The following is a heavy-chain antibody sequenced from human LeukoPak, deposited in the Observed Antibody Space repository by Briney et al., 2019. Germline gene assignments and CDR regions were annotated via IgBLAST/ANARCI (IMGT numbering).Heavy chain of an antibody. J-gene: IGHJ5*02. D-gene: IGHD1-26*01. V-gene: IGHV3-48*01. CDR3: AREGGSYSASLRPDRLNWFDP. CDR2: ISSRSSTI. Sequence: PGGSLRLSCEASGFTFTNAWMNWVRQAPGKGLEWVSYISSRSSTIYYADSVKGRFTISRDNAKNSLYLQMNSLGAEDTAVYYCAREGGSYSASLRPDRLNWFDPWGQGTLVTVSS. CDR1: GFTFTNAW.